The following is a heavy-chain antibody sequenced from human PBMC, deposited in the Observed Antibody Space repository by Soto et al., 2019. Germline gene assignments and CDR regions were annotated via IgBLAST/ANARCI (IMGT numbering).Heavy chain of an antibody. J-gene: IGHJ4*02. Sequence: QVQLVESGGGVVQPGRSLRLSCAASGFTVSSYGMHWVRQAPGKGLEWVAVISRDGGTKYYADSVKGRFTISRDNSRNTRCLEMNSVRGDDLAVYYCPGEVASGYWGQGTLVTVSS. CDR2: ISRDGGTK. V-gene: IGHV3-30*03. CDR3: PGEVASGY. CDR1: GFTVSSYG. D-gene: IGHD2-21*01.